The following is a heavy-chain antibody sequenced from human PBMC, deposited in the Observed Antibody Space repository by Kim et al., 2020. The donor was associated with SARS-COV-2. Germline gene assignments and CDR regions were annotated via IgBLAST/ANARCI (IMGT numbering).Heavy chain of an antibody. V-gene: IGHV3-21*01. D-gene: IGHD6-13*01. CDR3: ARAPIAAAGY. Sequence: YIDHADSVKGRFTISRANAKNSLYLQMNSLRAEDTAVYYCARAPIAAAGYWGQGTLVTVSS. J-gene: IGHJ4*02. CDR2: YI.